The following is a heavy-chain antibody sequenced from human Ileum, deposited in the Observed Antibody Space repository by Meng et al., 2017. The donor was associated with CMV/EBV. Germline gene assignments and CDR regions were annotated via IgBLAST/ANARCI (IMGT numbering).Heavy chain of an antibody. V-gene: IGHV4-4*02. CDR3: AGGGNLGY. D-gene: IGHD4-23*01. Sequence: QVLLQESGPGLVKPSETLSLTCAVSGGSISDDHWWHWVHQSPGKGLEWIGEIFHSQSVRFNPSLKSRVTISIDKSKNQFSLNLKSVTAADTAVYYCAGGGNLGYRGQGTLVTVSS. J-gene: IGHJ4*02. CDR1: GGSISDDHW. CDR2: IFHSQSV.